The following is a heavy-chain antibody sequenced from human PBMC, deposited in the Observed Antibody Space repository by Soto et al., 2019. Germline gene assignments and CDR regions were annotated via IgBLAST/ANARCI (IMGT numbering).Heavy chain of an antibody. D-gene: IGHD3-22*01. CDR1: GGSISSYY. Sequence: KASETLSLTCTVSGGSISSYYWSWIRQPPGKGLEWIGYIYYSGSTNYNPSLKSRVTISVDTSKNQFSLKLSSVTAADTAVYYCARYNYDSSGYYSPLHLDYWGQGTLVTVSS. CDR2: IYYSGST. CDR3: ARYNYDSSGYYSPLHLDY. V-gene: IGHV4-59*01. J-gene: IGHJ4*02.